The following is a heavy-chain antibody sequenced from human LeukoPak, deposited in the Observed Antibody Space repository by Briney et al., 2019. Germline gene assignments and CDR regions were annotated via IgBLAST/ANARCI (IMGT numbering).Heavy chain of an antibody. V-gene: IGHV3-30*02. CDR3: AKENCYGGACYPCDY. CDR2: IHYDGREQ. CDR1: GFIFSNHG. J-gene: IGHJ4*02. Sequence: GGSLRLSCAASGFIFSNHGMHWVRHAPGKGLEWVSFIHYDGREQYYADSVKGRFTISRDNSKNTLYLQMNSLRPEDTAVYFCAKENCYGGACYPCDYWGQGNLVTVSS. D-gene: IGHD2-21*02.